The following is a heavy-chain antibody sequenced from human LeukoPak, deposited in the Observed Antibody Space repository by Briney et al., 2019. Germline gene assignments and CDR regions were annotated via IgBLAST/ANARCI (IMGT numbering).Heavy chain of an antibody. CDR2: IYYSGST. CDR3: ARVTGRTITHRGSYFDY. D-gene: IGHD1-26*01. CDR1: GGSISSYY. J-gene: IGHJ4*02. V-gene: IGHV4-59*08. Sequence: SETLSLTCTVSGGSISSYYWSWIRQPPGKGLEWIGYIYYSGSTNYNPSLKSRVTISVDTSKNQFSLKLSSVTAADTAVYYCARVTGRTITHRGSYFDYWGQGTLVTVSS.